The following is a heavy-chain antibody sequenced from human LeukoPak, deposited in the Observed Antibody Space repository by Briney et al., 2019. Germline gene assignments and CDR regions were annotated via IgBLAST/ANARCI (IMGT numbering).Heavy chain of an antibody. Sequence: GGSLRLSCAASGFTFSSYATSWVRQAPGKGLEWVSAISGSGGSTYYADSVKGRFTISRDNSKNTLYLQMNSLRAEDTAVYYCAKKIEIGYYYYGMDVWGRGTTVTVSS. CDR1: GFTFSSYA. D-gene: IGHD2-21*01. V-gene: IGHV3-23*01. CDR2: ISGSGGST. J-gene: IGHJ6*02. CDR3: AKKIEIGYYYYGMDV.